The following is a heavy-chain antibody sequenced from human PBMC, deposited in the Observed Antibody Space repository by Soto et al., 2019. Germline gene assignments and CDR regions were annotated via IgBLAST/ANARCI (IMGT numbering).Heavy chain of an antibody. J-gene: IGHJ6*03. Sequence: QVQLVQSGAEVKKPGSSVKVSCKASGGTFSSYTISWMRQAPGQGLEWMGRIIPILGIANYAQKFQGRVTITADKSTSTAYMELSSLRSEDTAVYYCAREGLRFLDYYMDVWGKGTTVTVSS. CDR2: IIPILGIA. CDR1: GGTFSSYT. V-gene: IGHV1-69*08. D-gene: IGHD3-3*01. CDR3: AREGLRFLDYYMDV.